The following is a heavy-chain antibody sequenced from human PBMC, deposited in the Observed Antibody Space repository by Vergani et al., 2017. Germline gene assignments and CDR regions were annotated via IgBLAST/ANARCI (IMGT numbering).Heavy chain of an antibody. CDR1: GGTFSSYA. V-gene: IGHV1-69*01. D-gene: IGHD2-15*01. Sequence: QVQLVQSGAEVKKPGSSVKVSCKASGGTFSSYAISWVRQAPGQGLEWMGGIIPIFGTANYAQKFQGRVTITADESTSTAYMELSSLRSEDTAVYYCARDKTIYCSGGSCFGWFDPWGQGTLVTVSS. CDR3: ARDKTIYCSGGSCFGWFDP. J-gene: IGHJ5*02. CDR2: IIPIFGTA.